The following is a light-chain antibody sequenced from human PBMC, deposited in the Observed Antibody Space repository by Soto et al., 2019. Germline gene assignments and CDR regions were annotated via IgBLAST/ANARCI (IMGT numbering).Light chain of an antibody. Sequence: EIVLTQSPGTLSLSPGERATLSCRASQRVDYNYLAWYQQRPGQAPRLLVSEASHRPAGIPDRFSGSGSGTDFTLTISRLEPEDFAVYYCQQYGTSPQTFVQGTTVEIK. CDR3: QQYGTSPQT. V-gene: IGKV3-20*01. CDR1: QRVDYNY. CDR2: EAS. J-gene: IGKJ1*01.